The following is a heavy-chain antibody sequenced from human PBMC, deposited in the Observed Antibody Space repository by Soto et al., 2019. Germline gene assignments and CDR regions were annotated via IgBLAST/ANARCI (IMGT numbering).Heavy chain of an antibody. J-gene: IGHJ6*02. CDR1: GGTFSSLT. D-gene: IGHD1-26*01. V-gene: IGHV1-69*01. CDR3: AKDRRADWESYYYSAMDV. Sequence: QVQLVQSGAEVKKPGSSVKVSCKASGGTFSSLTISWVRQAPGQGLEWMGGIIPIYRTANYAQKFQGRVTITADASTRTAYMELSSLRSEDTAVYYCAKDRRADWESYYYSAMDVWGQGTTVTVSS. CDR2: IIPIYRTA.